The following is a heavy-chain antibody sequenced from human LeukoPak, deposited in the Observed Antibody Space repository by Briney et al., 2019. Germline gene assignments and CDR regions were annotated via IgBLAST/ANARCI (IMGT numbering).Heavy chain of an antibody. J-gene: IGHJ4*02. D-gene: IGHD5-12*01. CDR1: GFTFSNYN. CDR2: INSGSSAI. V-gene: IGHV3-48*04. CDR3: ASQWLRLRYFDY. Sequence: GGSLRLSCVVSGFTFSNYNMNWVRQAPGKGLEWASYINSGSSAIDYADSVKGRFTISRDNAKNSLYLQMNSLRAEDTAVYYCASQWLRLRYFDYWGQGTLVTVSS.